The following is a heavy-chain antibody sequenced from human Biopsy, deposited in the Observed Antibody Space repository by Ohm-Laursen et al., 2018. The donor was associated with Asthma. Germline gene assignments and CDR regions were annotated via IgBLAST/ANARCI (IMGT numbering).Heavy chain of an antibody. Sequence: SQTLSLTCTVSGASIKTADHYWSWLRQPPGKGLEWFGFIHYSGSTSYNPSLKGGVTISVDTSKNQFSLMLRSETAADTAVYYCARAAVAASSNGFDPWGQGTLVTVSS. J-gene: IGHJ5*02. V-gene: IGHV4-30-4*01. CDR2: IHYSGST. D-gene: IGHD5-12*01. CDR1: GASIKTADHY. CDR3: ARAAVAASSNGFDP.